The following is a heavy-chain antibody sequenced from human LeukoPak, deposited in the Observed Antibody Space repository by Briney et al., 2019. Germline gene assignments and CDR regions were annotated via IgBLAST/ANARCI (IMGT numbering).Heavy chain of an antibody. D-gene: IGHD6-25*01. V-gene: IGHV3-21*01. CDR3: ARYSSGWPGYFDY. CDR2: ISSSSSYI. J-gene: IGHJ4*02. Sequence: GGSLRLSCLASGFTFSSYSMNWVRQAPGKGLEWVSSISSSSSYIYYADSVKGRFTISRDNAKNSLYLQMNSLRAEDTAVYYCARYSSGWPGYFDYWGQGTLVTVSS. CDR1: GFTFSSYS.